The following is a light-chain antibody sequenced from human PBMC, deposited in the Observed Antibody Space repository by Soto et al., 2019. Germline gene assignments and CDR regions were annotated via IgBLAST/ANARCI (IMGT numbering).Light chain of an antibody. V-gene: IGKV3-20*01. CDR2: AAS. CDR3: HQYGSSRWT. J-gene: IGKJ1*01. CDR1: ESIDSNV. Sequence: PGGSAALSCRSTESIDSNVLAWYQQKPGQAPRLLIYAASSRATGIPDRFSGSGSGTDFTLFINRLEPEDFAVYYCHQYGSSRWTFGQGTKVDI.